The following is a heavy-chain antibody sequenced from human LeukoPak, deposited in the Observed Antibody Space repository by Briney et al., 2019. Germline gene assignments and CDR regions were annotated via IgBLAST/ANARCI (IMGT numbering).Heavy chain of an antibody. CDR1: GFTFSSYS. CDR3: AREDRQWLVESFDY. J-gene: IGHJ4*02. CDR2: ISSSSSTI. D-gene: IGHD6-19*01. Sequence: GGSLRLSCAASGFTFSSYSMTWVRQAPGKGLEWVSYISSSSSTIYYADSVKGRFTISRDNAKNSLYLQMNSLRDEDTAVYYCAREDRQWLVESFDYWGQGTLVTVSS. V-gene: IGHV3-48*02.